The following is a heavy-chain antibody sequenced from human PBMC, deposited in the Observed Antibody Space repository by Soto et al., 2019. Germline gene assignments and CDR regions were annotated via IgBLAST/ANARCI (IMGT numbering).Heavy chain of an antibody. D-gene: IGHD2-2*01. V-gene: IGHV3-30-3*01. CDR1: GFTFSSYA. J-gene: IGHJ4*02. Sequence: QVQLVESGGGVVQPGRSLRLSCAASGFTFSSYAMHWVRQAPGKGLDWVAVISYDGSNKYYADSVKGRFTISRDNSKNTLYLQMNSLRAEDTAVYYCARGPSSLTRFDYWGQGTLDTVSS. CDR2: ISYDGSNK. CDR3: ARGPSSLTRFDY.